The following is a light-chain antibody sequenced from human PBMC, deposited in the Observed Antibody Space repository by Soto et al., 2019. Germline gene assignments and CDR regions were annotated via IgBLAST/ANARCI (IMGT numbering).Light chain of an antibody. V-gene: IGKV3-20*01. J-gene: IGKJ3*01. CDR1: QSVSSSY. CDR3: QQYGRSPFT. Sequence: EIVLTQSPGTLSLSPGERATLSCRASQSVSSSYLAWYQLKPGQAPRLLIYGASSRATGIPGRFSGSGSGTDFTLTISRLEPEDFAVYYCQQYGRSPFTFGPGTKVDIK. CDR2: GAS.